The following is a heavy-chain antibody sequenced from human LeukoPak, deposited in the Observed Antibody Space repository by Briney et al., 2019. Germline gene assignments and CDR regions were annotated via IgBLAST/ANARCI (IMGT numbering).Heavy chain of an antibody. CDR3: TTGERRLDSSCYYPYYFDY. V-gene: IGHV3-15*01. J-gene: IGHJ4*02. Sequence: PGGTLRLSCAVSGFTFSNAWMSWVRQAPGKGLEWVGRFKSKADDGAIDYAAPVKGRFTISRDDSQNKLCLQMKSLTAEDTAVYYCTTGERRLDSSCYYPYYFDYWGEGSQVTVPS. CDR1: GFTFSNAW. D-gene: IGHD3-22*01. CDR2: FKSKADDGAI.